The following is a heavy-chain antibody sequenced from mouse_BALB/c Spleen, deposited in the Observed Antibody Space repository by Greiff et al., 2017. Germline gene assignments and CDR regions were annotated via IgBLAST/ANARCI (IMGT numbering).Heavy chain of an antibody. Sequence: EVQLVESGGGLVKPGGSLKLSCAASGFTFSDYYMYWVRQTPEKRLEWVATISDGGSYTYYPDSVKGRFTISRDNAKNNLYLQMSSLKSEDTAMYYGARDKDYYGSSLFAYWGQGTLVTVSA. CDR3: ARDKDYYGSSLFAY. J-gene: IGHJ3*01. V-gene: IGHV5-4*02. D-gene: IGHD1-1*01. CDR1: GFTFSDYY. CDR2: ISDGGSYT.